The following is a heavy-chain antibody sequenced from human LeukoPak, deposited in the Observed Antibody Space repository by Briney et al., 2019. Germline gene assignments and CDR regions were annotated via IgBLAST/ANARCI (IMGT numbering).Heavy chain of an antibody. Sequence: GGSLRLSCAASGFTVSANYMSWVRQAPGEGLEWLAVLYSGGETYYADSVKGRFTISRDNSKNTLNLQMNRLRPDDTAVYYCARTTVVTHTTDAFDIWGQGTAVTVSS. CDR3: ARTTVVTHTTDAFDI. J-gene: IGHJ3*02. D-gene: IGHD2-21*02. CDR2: LYSGGET. CDR1: GFTVSANY. V-gene: IGHV3-66*02.